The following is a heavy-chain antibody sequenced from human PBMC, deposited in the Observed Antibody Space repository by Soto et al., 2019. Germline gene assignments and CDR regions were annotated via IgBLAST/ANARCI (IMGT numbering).Heavy chain of an antibody. J-gene: IGHJ6*02. CDR3: ARVSWREKYGMDV. CDR2: ITFSGNTV. V-gene: IGHV3-11*01. Sequence: GGSLRLSCAASGFTFSDSYMSWIRQAPGKGLEWISYITFSGNTVYYADSLKGRFTIPRDNAKNSLYLQMNRLRAEDTAVYYCARVSWREKYGMDVWGQGTTVTVSS. CDR1: GFTFSDSY.